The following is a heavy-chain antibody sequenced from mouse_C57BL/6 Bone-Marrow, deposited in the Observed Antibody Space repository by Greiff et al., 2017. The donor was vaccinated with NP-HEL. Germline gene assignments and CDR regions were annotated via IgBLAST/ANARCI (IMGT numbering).Heavy chain of an antibody. D-gene: IGHD1-1*01. CDR2: ISYDGST. CDR3: AREGYYPYYFDY. Sequence: EVQLQQSGPGLVKPSQSLSLTCSVTGYSITSGYYWNWIRQFPGNKLEWMGYISYDGSTNYNPSLKNRIPITRDTSKNQFYLKLNSVTTEDTATYYCAREGYYPYYFDYWGQGTTLTVSS. CDR1: GYSITSGYY. J-gene: IGHJ2*01. V-gene: IGHV3-6*01.